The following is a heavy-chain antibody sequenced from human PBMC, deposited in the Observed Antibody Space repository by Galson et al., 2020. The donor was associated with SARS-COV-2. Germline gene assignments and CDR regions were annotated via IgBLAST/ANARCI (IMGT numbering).Heavy chain of an antibody. Sequence: GGSLRLSCAASGFTFDDYGMSWVRQAPGKGLEWVSGINWNGGSTGYADSVKGRFTISRDNAKNSLYLQMYSLRAEDTALYYCARRYYYDSSGPSAFDIWGQGTMVTVSS. CDR2: INWNGGST. CDR3: ARRYYYDSSGPSAFDI. D-gene: IGHD3-22*01. CDR1: GFTFDDYG. V-gene: IGHV3-20*04. J-gene: IGHJ3*02.